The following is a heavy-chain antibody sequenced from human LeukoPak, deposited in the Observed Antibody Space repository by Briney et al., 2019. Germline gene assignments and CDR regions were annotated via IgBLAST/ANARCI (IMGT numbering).Heavy chain of an antibody. CDR2: VYHSGSI. Sequence: SETLSLTCTASGGSISSYSWNWIRQSPGKGLEIGRVYHSGSINYNPSLKSRVTISVDTSKNQFSLNLSSVTAADTAVYYCVSSYGGYVLDYWGQGTLVIVSS. CDR1: GGSISSYS. D-gene: IGHD5-12*01. V-gene: IGHV4-59*01. J-gene: IGHJ4*02. CDR3: VSSYGGYVLDY.